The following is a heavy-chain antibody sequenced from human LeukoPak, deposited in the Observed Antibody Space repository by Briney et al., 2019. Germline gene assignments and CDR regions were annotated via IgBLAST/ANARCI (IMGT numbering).Heavy chain of an antibody. J-gene: IGHJ3*02. CDR1: GGSISSYY. CDR2: INHSGST. V-gene: IGHV4-34*01. Sequence: PSETLSLTCTVSGGSISSYYWNWIRQPPGKGLEWIGEINHSGSTNYNPSLKSRVTISVDTSKNQFSLKLSSVSAADTAVYYCARRQWLVLGPGAAFDIWGQGTMVTVSS. CDR3: ARRQWLVLGPGAAFDI. D-gene: IGHD6-19*01.